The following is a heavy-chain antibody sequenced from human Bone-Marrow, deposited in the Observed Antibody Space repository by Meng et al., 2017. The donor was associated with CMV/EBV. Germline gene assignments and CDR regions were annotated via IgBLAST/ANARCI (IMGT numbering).Heavy chain of an antibody. CDR1: GGTFSSYT. V-gene: IGHV1-69*02. J-gene: IGHJ4*02. Sequence: SVKVSCKASGGTFSSYTISWVRQAPGQGLEWMGRIIPILGIANYAQKFQDRVTITADKSTSTAYMELSSLRSEDTAVYYCASTSTGYECFDYWGQGTLVTVSS. CDR2: IIPILGIA. D-gene: IGHD5-12*01. CDR3: ASTSTGYECFDY.